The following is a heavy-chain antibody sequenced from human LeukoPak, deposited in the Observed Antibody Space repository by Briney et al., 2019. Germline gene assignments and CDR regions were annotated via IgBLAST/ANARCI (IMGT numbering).Heavy chain of an antibody. CDR1: GGSISSYY. CDR3: AREGVVVTATPGDYYYYMDV. Sequence: SESLSLTCTVSGGSISSYYWSWIRQPPGKGLEWIGYIYYSGSTNYNPSLKSRVAISVDTSKNQFSLKLSSVTAADTAVYYCAREGVVVTATPGDYYYYMDVWGKGTTVTVSS. J-gene: IGHJ6*03. CDR2: IYYSGST. D-gene: IGHD2-21*02. V-gene: IGHV4-59*01.